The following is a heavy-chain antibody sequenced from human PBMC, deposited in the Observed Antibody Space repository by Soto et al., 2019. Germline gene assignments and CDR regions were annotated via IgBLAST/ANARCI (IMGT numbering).Heavy chain of an antibody. V-gene: IGHV3-7*05. CDR2: IKRDGSEK. CDR1: GFTFSSYW. CDR3: AREVWEGGAVFGSNTYSYYHGMDV. D-gene: IGHD3-16*01. Sequence: EVQLVESGGGLVQPGGSLRVSCAASGFTFSSYWMSWVRQAPGKGLQWVANIKRDGSEKYYVDSVKGRFIISRDNAKNSLYLQMNRPRVEDTAVYYCAREVWEGGAVFGSNTYSYYHGMDVWGQGTTVTVSS. J-gene: IGHJ6*02.